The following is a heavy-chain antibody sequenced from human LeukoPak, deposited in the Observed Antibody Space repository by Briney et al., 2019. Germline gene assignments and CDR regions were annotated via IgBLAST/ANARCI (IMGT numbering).Heavy chain of an antibody. V-gene: IGHV4-34*01. CDR2: INDYTGDT. J-gene: IGHJ6*02. CDR1: GGSFTDYF. Sequence: SETLSLTCTVFGGSFTDYFWTWIRHSPGKGLEWIGVINDYTGDTKYNPSLNSRVSISLEKSKNQLSLELRSVTAADTAVYYCARGRIAKIVVVNSFSYGMDVWGQGTTVTVSS. D-gene: IGHD3-22*01. CDR3: ARGRIAKIVVVNSFSYGMDV.